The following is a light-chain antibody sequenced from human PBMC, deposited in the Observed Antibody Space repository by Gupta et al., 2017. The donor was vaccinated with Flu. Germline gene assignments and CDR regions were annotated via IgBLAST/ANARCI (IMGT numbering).Light chain of an antibody. CDR2: WVS. J-gene: IGKJ1*01. Sequence: NCKSTNAVFISTKKKNFISWYQQRAGQPPKLLIYWVSTRESGVPDRFRGSGSGTDFRLTISGLQAEDVGVYYCKQYYDFPWTFGQGTKVELK. CDR1: NAVFISTKKKNF. V-gene: IGKV4-1*01. CDR3: KQYYDFPWT.